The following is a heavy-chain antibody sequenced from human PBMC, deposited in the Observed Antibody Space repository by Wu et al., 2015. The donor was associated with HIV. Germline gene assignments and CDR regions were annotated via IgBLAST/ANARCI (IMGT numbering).Heavy chain of an antibody. D-gene: IGHD1-26*01. CDR3: ARTKVVGATGLYYYYYMDV. V-gene: IGHV1-69*01. CDR2: IIPIFGTA. CDR1: GYTFTTNY. J-gene: IGHJ6*03. Sequence: QVQLVQSGAEMKKPGASVKISCKASGYTFTTNYMHWVRQAPGQGLEWMGGIIPIFGTANYAQKFQGRVTITADESTSTAYMELSSLRSEDTAVYYCARTKVVGATGLYYYYYMDVWGKGTTVTVSS.